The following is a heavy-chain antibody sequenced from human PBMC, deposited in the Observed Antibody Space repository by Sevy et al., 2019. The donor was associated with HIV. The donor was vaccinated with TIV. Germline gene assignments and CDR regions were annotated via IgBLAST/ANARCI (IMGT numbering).Heavy chain of an antibody. Sequence: VGSLRLSCGASGFPFSNYGMHWVRQAPGKGLEWVALISYDGNDKYYTDSVQGRFTISRDNSKNTLHLQMNSLKSEDTAVYYCAKVLSFGVTVTDFDYWGQGTLVTVSS. CDR1: GFPFSNYG. D-gene: IGHD3-3*01. V-gene: IGHV3-30*18. CDR3: AKVLSFGVTVTDFDY. J-gene: IGHJ4*02. CDR2: ISYDGNDK.